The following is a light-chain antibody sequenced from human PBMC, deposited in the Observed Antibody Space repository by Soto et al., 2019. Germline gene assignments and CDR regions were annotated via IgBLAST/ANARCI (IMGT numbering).Light chain of an antibody. CDR3: IQALQTPRT. V-gene: IGKV2-28*01. Sequence: DIVMTQSPLSLPVTPGEPASISCRSSQSLLHSNGYNYLDWYLQKPGQSPQLLIYLGSNRASGVPDRFRGSGSGTDCTLKIRRVEAEYVGVYYCIQALQTPRTFGQGTNVEIK. J-gene: IGKJ1*01. CDR1: QSLLHSNGYNY. CDR2: LGS.